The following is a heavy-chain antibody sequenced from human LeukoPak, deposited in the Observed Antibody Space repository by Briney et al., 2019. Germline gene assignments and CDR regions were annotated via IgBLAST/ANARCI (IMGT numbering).Heavy chain of an antibody. CDR1: GFTFSSYE. CDR2: ISSSGSTI. V-gene: IGHV3-48*03. D-gene: IGHD3-22*01. CDR3: AREITMMPDAFGI. J-gene: IGHJ3*02. Sequence: PGGSLRLSCAASGFTFSSYEMNWVRQAPGKGLEWVSYISSSGSTIYYADSVKGRFTISRDNAKNSLYLQMNSLRAEDTAVYYCAREITMMPDAFGIWGQGTMVTVSS.